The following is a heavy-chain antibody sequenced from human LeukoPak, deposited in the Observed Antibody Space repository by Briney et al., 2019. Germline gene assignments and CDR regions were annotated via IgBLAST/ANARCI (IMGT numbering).Heavy chain of an antibody. CDR3: ARVLRGSDWAPDAFDI. V-gene: IGHV3-53*01. J-gene: IGHJ3*02. CDR1: GLTVSSNY. Sequence: GGSLRLSCAASGLTVSSNYMSWVRQAPGTGLEWVSVIYSGGSAYYADSVKGRFTISRDNSKNTLYLQMNSLRAEDTAVYYCARVLRGSDWAPDAFDIWGQGTMVTVSS. D-gene: IGHD6-19*01. CDR2: IYSGGSA.